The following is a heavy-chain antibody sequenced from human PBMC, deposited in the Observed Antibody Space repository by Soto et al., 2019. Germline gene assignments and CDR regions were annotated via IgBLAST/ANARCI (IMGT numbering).Heavy chain of an antibody. J-gene: IGHJ4*02. Sequence: GGSLRLSCTASGFTFSNYGMHWVRQAPGKGLEWVAVISYDGNNKYYADSVKGRFTISRDNSKNTLYLQMNSLRAEDTAVYYCATGDYVWGSYRYPESFDYWGQGTLVTVSS. CDR2: ISYDGNNK. D-gene: IGHD3-16*02. CDR3: ATGDYVWGSYRYPESFDY. CDR1: GFTFSNYG. V-gene: IGHV3-30*03.